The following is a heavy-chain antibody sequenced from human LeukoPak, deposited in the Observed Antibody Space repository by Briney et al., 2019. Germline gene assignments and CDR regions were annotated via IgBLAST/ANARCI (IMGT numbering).Heavy chain of an antibody. CDR2: IYYSGST. V-gene: IGHV4-39*01. CDR3: ASSNRYGWDTIDY. Sequence: SETLSLTCTVSGGSISSSSYYWGWIRQPPGKGLEWIGSIYYSGSTYYNPSLKSRVTISVDTSKNQFSLKLSSVTAADTAVYYCASSNRYGWDTIDYWGQGTLVTVSS. CDR1: GGSISSSSYY. J-gene: IGHJ4*02. D-gene: IGHD3-10*01.